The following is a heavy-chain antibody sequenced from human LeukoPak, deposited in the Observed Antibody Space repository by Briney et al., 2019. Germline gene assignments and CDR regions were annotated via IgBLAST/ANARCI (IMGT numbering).Heavy chain of an antibody. V-gene: IGHV4-38-2*02. D-gene: IGHD3-22*01. CDR2: IYHSGST. CDR3: AREGRSSSGYLRDWGSRYYYYYMDV. CDR1: GYSISSGYY. Sequence: KPSETLSLTCTVSGYSISSGYYWGWIRPPPGKGLEWIGSIYHSGSTYYNPSLKSRVTISVDTSKNQLSLKLSSVTAADTAVYYCAREGRSSSGYLRDWGSRYYYYYMDVWGKGTTVTVSS. J-gene: IGHJ6*03.